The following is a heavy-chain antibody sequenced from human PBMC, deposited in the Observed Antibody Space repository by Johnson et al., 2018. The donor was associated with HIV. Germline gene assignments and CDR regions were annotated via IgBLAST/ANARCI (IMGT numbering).Heavy chain of an antibody. V-gene: IGHV3-30*03. CDR1: GFTFSTYG. J-gene: IGHJ3*02. Sequence: QVQLVESGGGVVQPGRSLRLSCAASGFTFSTYGMHWVRQAPGKGLEWVAVISYDGSNKYYADSVKGRFTISRDNSKNTLYLQMNSLRAEDTAVYYCARRVRRGYSYGWDAFDIWGQGTMVTVSS. D-gene: IGHD5-18*01. CDR3: ARRVRRGYSYGWDAFDI. CDR2: ISYDGSNK.